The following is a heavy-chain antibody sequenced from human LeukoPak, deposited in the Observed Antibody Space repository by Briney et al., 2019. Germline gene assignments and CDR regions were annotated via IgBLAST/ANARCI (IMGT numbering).Heavy chain of an antibody. Sequence: SETLSLTCTVSGGSISSYYWSWIRQPAGKGLEWIGRIYTSGSTNYNPSLKSRVTMSVDTSKNQFSLKLSSVTAADTAVYYCARLVLRYFDWLLFPYYYMDVWGKGTTVTISS. D-gene: IGHD3-9*01. CDR3: ARLVLRYFDWLLFPYYYMDV. J-gene: IGHJ6*03. CDR2: IYTSGST. V-gene: IGHV4-4*07. CDR1: GGSISSYY.